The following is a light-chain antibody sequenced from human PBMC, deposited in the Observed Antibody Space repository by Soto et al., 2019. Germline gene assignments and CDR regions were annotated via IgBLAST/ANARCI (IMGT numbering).Light chain of an antibody. CDR2: GAS. Sequence: ESMLTQSPGTLSLSPGERATLSCRASQSISSRYLTWYQHKPGQAPRLLIYGASIRATGIPDRFSGSGSGTDSTLTISRLEPEDFAVYYCQQFRSSPPAFTFGQGTKLEI. J-gene: IGKJ2*01. V-gene: IGKV3-20*01. CDR1: QSISSRY. CDR3: QQFRSSPPAFT.